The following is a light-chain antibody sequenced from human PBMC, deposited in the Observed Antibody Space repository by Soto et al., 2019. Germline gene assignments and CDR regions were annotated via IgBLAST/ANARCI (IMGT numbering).Light chain of an antibody. CDR3: QSFDSSLKNVV. J-gene: IGLJ2*01. V-gene: IGLV1-40*01. CDR1: SSNIGAGYE. Sequence: QAVVTQPPSVSGAPGQRVTISCTGSSSNIGAGYEVHWYQQLPGTAPKLLIYGNNNRPSGVPDRFSGSKSGTSASLAITGLQAEDEADYYCQSFDSSLKNVVFGGGTKVTVL. CDR2: GNN.